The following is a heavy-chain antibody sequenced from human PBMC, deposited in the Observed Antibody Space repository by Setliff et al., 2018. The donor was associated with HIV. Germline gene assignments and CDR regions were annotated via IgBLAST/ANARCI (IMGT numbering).Heavy chain of an antibody. Sequence: ASVKVSCKAPGDTFPKYYLRWVRQAPGQGLEWMGIINPNGGRTTYAQKFQGRVTMTRATSTSTVYMELSSLTSEDTAVYFCAXGSRITVVSVLIYSRFDYXGQGTLVXVSS. CDR3: AXGSRITVVSVLIYSRFDY. J-gene: IGHJ4*02. D-gene: IGHD3-3*01. CDR2: INPNGGRT. CDR1: GDTFPKYY. V-gene: IGHV1-46*01.